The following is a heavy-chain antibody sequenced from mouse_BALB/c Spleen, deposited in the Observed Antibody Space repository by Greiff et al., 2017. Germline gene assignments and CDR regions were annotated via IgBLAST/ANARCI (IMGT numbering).Heavy chain of an antibody. CDR3: ARRDSSGYVFAY. J-gene: IGHJ3*01. CDR2: ISSGSSTI. CDR1: GFTFSSFG. Sequence: DVQLQESGGGLVQPGGSRKLSCAASGFTFSSFGMHWVRQAPEKGLEWVAYISSGSSTIYYADTVKGRFTISRDNPKNTLFLQMTSLRSEDTAMYYCARRDSSGYVFAYWGQGTLVTVSA. V-gene: IGHV5-17*02. D-gene: IGHD3-2*01.